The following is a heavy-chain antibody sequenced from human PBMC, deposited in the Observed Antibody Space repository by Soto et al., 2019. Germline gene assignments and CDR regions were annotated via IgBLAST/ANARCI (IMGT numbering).Heavy chain of an antibody. CDR3: ASLVRRGDTFDI. J-gene: IGHJ3*02. CDR2: IYYTGTT. Sequence: QVQLQQSGPGLVKPSETLSLTCTVSGGSITNYYWSWIRQPPGKGLEWIAYIYYTGTTKYNPSLQSRVTFSLDTSKNQFSLKLSSVTAADTAVHYCASLVRRGDTFDIWGQGTMVTVSS. V-gene: IGHV4-59*01. CDR1: GGSITNYY.